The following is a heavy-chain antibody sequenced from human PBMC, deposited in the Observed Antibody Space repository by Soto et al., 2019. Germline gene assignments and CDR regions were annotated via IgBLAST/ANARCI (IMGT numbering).Heavy chain of an antibody. V-gene: IGHV1-69*13. CDR3: ARSPSNPTEYYFDY. Sequence: ASVQVSCKASGGTFSSCAISWVRQAPGQGLEWMGGIIPIFGTANYAQKFQGRVTITADESTSTAYMELSSLRSEDTAVYYCARSPSNPTEYYFDYWGQGTLVTVSS. J-gene: IGHJ4*02. CDR1: GGTFSSCA. CDR2: IIPIFGTA. D-gene: IGHD4-4*01.